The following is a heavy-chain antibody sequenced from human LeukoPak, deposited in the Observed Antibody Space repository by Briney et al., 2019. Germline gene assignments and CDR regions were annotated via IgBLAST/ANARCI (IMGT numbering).Heavy chain of an antibody. CDR1: GGSIRSYY. V-gene: IGHV4-59*08. Sequence: SETLSLTCTVSGGSIRSYYWSWIRQPRGKGLEWIGYIYYSGSTNYNPSLKSRVTILVDTSKNQFSLKLSSVTAADTAVYYCAGHTNSFDYWGQGTLVTVSS. J-gene: IGHJ4*02. CDR2: IYYSGST. CDR3: AGHTNSFDY.